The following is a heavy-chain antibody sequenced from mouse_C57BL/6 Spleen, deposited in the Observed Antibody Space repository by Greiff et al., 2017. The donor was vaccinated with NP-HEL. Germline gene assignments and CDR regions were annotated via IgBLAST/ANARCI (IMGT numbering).Heavy chain of an antibody. V-gene: IGHV1-15*01. Sequence: QVQLKESGAELVRPGASVTLSCKASGYTFTDYEMHWVKQTPVHGLEWIGAIDPETGGTAYNQKFKGKAILTADKSSSTAYMELRSLTSEDSAVYYCTREGYYYGIKTWFSYWGQGTLVTGSA. CDR1: GYTFTDYE. J-gene: IGHJ3*01. D-gene: IGHD1-1*01. CDR2: IDPETGGT. CDR3: TREGYYYGIKTWFSY.